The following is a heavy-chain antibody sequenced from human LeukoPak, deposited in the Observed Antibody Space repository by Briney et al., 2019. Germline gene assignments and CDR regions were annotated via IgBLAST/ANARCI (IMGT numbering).Heavy chain of an antibody. Sequence: LPGGSLRLSCAASGFTFSSYEMNWVRQAPGKGLEWVSYISSSGSTIYYADSVKGRFTISRDNAKNSLYLQMNSLRAEDTAVYYCAKGHGDSSGYYYFDSWGQGTLVTVSS. J-gene: IGHJ4*02. CDR2: ISSSGSTI. D-gene: IGHD3-22*01. V-gene: IGHV3-48*03. CDR3: AKGHGDSSGYYYFDS. CDR1: GFTFSSYE.